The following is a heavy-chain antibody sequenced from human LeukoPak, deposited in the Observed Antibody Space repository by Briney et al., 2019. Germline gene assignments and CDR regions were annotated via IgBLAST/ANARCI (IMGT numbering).Heavy chain of an antibody. J-gene: IGHJ4*02. CDR3: ARFAGIAARPGHFDY. CDR2: ISSSGSTI. V-gene: IGHV3-11*01. CDR1: GFTFSDYY. Sequence: GGSLRLSGAASGFTFSDYYMSWIRQAPGKGLEWVSYISSSGSTIYYADSVKGRFTISRDNAKNSLYLQMNSLRAEDTAVYYCARFAGIAARPGHFDYWGQGTLVTVSS. D-gene: IGHD6-6*01.